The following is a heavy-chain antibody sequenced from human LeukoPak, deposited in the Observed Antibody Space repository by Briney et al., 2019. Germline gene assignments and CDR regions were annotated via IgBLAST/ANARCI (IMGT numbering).Heavy chain of an antibody. CDR1: GYSISSGYY. CDR2: IYYSGST. CDR3: ARVYNWFDP. J-gene: IGHJ5*02. V-gene: IGHV4-61*01. Sequence: SEALSLTCTVSGYSISSGYYWGWIWQPPGKGLEWIGYIYYSGSTNYNPSLKSRVTISVDTSKNQFSLKLSSVTAADTAVYYCARVYNWFDPWGQGTLVTVSS.